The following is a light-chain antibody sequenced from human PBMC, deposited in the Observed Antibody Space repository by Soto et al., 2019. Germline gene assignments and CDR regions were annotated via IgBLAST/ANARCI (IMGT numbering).Light chain of an antibody. Sequence: QSVLTQPPSASGSPGQSVSISCTGTSSDVGNYNYVSWYQQHPGKAPKLMIYEVTKRPSGVPDRFSGSKSGNTASLTVSGLQADDEAHYYCSSYASSDNWVFGGGTKLTVL. CDR1: SSDVGNYNY. CDR3: SSYASSDNWV. CDR2: EVT. J-gene: IGLJ2*01. V-gene: IGLV2-8*01.